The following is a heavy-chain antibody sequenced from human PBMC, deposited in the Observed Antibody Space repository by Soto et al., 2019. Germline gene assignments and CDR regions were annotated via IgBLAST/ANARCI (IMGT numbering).Heavy chain of an antibody. J-gene: IGHJ4*02. CDR2: IIPIFGTA. V-gene: IGHV1-69*13. D-gene: IGHD1-26*01. CDR1: GGTFSSYA. CDR3: ARGPVGATYPIMFDY. Sequence: ASVKVSCKASGGTFSSYAISWVRQAPGQGLEWMGGIIPIFGTANYAQKFQGRVTITADESTSTAYMELSSLRSEDTAVYYCARGPVGATYPIMFDYWGQGTLVTVSS.